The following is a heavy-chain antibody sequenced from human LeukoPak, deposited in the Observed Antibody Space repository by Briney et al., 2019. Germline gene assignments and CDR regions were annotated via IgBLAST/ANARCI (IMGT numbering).Heavy chain of an antibody. J-gene: IGHJ4*02. CDR3: ARGRRGQLPDY. CDR2: INHSGST. CDR1: GGSFSGYY. D-gene: IGHD5-18*01. Sequence: SETLSLTCAVYGGSFSGYYWSWIRQPPGKGLEWIGEINHSGSTNYNPSLKSRVTISVDTSKNQFSLKLSSVTAADTAVYYCARGRRGQLPDYWGRGTLVTVSS. V-gene: IGHV4-34*01.